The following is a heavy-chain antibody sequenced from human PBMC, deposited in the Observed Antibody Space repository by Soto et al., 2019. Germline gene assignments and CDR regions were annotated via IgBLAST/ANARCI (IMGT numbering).Heavy chain of an antibody. Sequence: GGSLRLSCAASGLTFRIYAMSWVRQAPGKGLEWVSSISGSSADIYYADSVKGRFTISRDNSKNTLYLQMNSLRAEDTAVYFCAKFRLYDSDGSPYANWFDPWGQGTLVTVSS. V-gene: IGHV3-23*01. J-gene: IGHJ5*02. CDR3: AKFRLYDSDGSPYANWFDP. D-gene: IGHD3-22*01. CDR1: GLTFRIYA. CDR2: ISGSSADI.